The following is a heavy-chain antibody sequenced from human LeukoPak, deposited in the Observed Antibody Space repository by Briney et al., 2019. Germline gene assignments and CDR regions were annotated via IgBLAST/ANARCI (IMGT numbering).Heavy chain of an antibody. D-gene: IGHD2-2*01. CDR2: LYYIGHT. J-gene: IGHJ4*02. V-gene: IGHV4-39*01. CDR1: GDSISSSYYY. CDR3: ARHEYCSSTSCERAFDH. Sequence: SESLSLTCTVSGDSISSSYYYWGWIRQPPGKGLEWIGGLYYIGHTYYNPSLKSRVTISVDMSKNQFSLKLSSVSAADTAVYYCARHEYCSSTSCERAFDHWGQGTLVPVSS.